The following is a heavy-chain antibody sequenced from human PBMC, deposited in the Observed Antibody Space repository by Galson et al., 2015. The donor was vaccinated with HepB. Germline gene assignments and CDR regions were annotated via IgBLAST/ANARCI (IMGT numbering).Heavy chain of an antibody. J-gene: IGHJ4*02. CDR3: SRADYGSGSYYFDY. Sequence: VKVSCKASGYTFTSYYIHWVRQAPGQGLEWMGIINPSGGRTSYAQKFQGRVTMTRDTSTSTVYMELSSLGSEDTAVYYCSRADYGSGSYYFDYWGQGTLVTVSS. D-gene: IGHD3-10*01. CDR1: GYTFTSYY. CDR2: INPSGGRT. V-gene: IGHV1-46*03.